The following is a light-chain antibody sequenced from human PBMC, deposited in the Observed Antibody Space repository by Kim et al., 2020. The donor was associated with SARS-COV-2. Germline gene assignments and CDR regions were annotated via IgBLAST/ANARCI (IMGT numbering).Light chain of an antibody. CDR1: KLGDKY. V-gene: IGLV3-1*01. CDR3: QAWDSSTVV. J-gene: IGLJ2*01. CDR2: QDS. Sequence: SYELTQPPSVSVSPGQTASITCSGDKLGDKYACWYQQKPGQSPVLVIYQDSKRPSGIPERFSGYHSGNTATLTIRGTQAMDEADYYCQAWDSSTVVFGGGTQLTVL.